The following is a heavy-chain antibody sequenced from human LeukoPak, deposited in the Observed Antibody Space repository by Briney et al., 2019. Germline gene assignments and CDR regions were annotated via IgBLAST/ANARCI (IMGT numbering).Heavy chain of an antibody. J-gene: IGHJ3*02. Sequence: RSGGSLRLSCAASGFTFDDYGMSWVRQAPGKGLEWVSGINWNGGSTGYADSVKGRFTISRDNAKNSLYLQMNSPRAEDTALYYCARDCRDGYNCFVFDIWGQGTMVTVSS. D-gene: IGHD5-24*01. CDR1: GFTFDDYG. CDR2: INWNGGST. CDR3: ARDCRDGYNCFVFDI. V-gene: IGHV3-20*04.